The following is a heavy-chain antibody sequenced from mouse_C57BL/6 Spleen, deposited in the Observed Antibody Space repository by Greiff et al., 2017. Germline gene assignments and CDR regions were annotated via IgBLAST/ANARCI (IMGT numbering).Heavy chain of an antibody. D-gene: IGHD1-1*01. CDR2: ISYDGSN. CDR1: GYSITSGYY. J-gene: IGHJ4*01. Sequence: EVQLQESGPGLVKPSQSLSLTCSVTGYSITSGYYWNWIRQFPGNKLEWMGYISYDGSNNYNPSLKNRSSITRDTAKIQFFLKLNSVTTEDTATYYCARGITTVAYAMDYWGQGTSVTVSS. CDR3: ARGITTVAYAMDY. V-gene: IGHV3-6*01.